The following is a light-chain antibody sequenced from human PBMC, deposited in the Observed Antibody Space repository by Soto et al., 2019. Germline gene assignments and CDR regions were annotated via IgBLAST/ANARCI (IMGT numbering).Light chain of an antibody. Sequence: QSVLTQPASVSGSPGQSITISCTGTSSDVGGYDSVSWYQQHPGKAPKLMIYDVYTRPSGVSNRFSGSKSGNTASLIISGLQAEDEADYYCSSYTSTNTLVFGGGTQLTVL. CDR1: SSDVGGYDS. CDR2: DVY. CDR3: SSYTSTNTLV. J-gene: IGLJ7*01. V-gene: IGLV2-14*01.